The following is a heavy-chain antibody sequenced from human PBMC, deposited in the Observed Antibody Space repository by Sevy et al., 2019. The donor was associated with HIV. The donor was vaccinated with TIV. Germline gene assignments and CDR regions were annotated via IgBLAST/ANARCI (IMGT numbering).Heavy chain of an antibody. V-gene: IGHV3-43D*03. CDR1: GFAPGFSFDDYA. D-gene: IGHD3-22*01. J-gene: IGHJ4*02. Sequence: GGSLRLSCVASGFAPGFSFDDYAMQWVRQAPGKGLEWVGLITWNGVTTFYTEYFEGRFTISRDKSKNSLYLQMKSLRTEDTAFYYCAKEADYDDSSGYLDSWGQGALVTVSS. CDR2: ITWNGVTT. CDR3: AKEADYDDSSGYLDS.